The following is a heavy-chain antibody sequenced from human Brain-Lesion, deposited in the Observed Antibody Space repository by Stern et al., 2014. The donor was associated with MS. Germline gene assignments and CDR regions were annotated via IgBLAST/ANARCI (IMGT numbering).Heavy chain of an antibody. CDR1: AGTFSTYE. D-gene: IGHD6-13*01. J-gene: IGHJ1*01. Sequence: VQLLEYGAEVKKPGSSVKVSCRSSAGTFSTYEISWVRQAPGQGLEWMGKIVPIFGTTNYAQKFQGRVTITADESTNTAYMESSSLGSEDTAVYYCARGEGYSSRWYEVQSWGQGTLVTVSS. V-gene: IGHV1-69*18. CDR2: IVPIFGTT. CDR3: ARGEGYSSRWYEVQS.